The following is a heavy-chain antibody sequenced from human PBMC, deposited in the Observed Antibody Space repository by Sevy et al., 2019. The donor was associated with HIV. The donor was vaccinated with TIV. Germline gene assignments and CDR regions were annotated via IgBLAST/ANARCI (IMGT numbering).Heavy chain of an antibody. J-gene: IGHJ6*02. D-gene: IGHD3-10*01. CDR1: GFTFSSYA. Sequence: GGSLRLSCAASGFTFSSYAMSWVRQAPGKGLEWVSGISGSGGNTYYADSVKVRFTISRDISKNTLYLQVNSLRADDTAVYYCAKALWFDLYYYGMDVWGQGTTVTVSS. CDR2: ISGSGGNT. CDR3: AKALWFDLYYYGMDV. V-gene: IGHV3-23*01.